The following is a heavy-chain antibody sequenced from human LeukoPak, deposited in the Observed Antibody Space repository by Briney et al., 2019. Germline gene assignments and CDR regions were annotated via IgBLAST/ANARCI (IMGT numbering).Heavy chain of an antibody. CDR1: GFTFSSYE. V-gene: IGHV3-48*03. CDR2: ISTSVLTT. J-gene: IGHJ3*02. CDR3: ARSIHYDAFDI. Sequence: PGGSPRLSCAAAGFTFSSYEMNWVRQAPGKGLEWVSYISTSVLTTYHADSVKGRFTISRDNAKNSLYLQMNSLRVEDTAVYYCARSIHYDAFDIWGQGTMVTVSS.